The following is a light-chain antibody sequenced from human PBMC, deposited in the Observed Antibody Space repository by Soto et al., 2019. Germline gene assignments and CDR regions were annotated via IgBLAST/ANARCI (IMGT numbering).Light chain of an antibody. Sequence: QSALTQPPSASGSPGQSVTISCTGTYSDIGAYNYVSWYQQHPRKAPKLIIYELSFRPSGVSNRFSGSKSGNTASLTISGLQAEDEADYYCSSYSSSSTWVFGGGTKLTVL. CDR2: ELS. J-gene: IGLJ3*02. V-gene: IGLV2-14*01. CDR3: SSYSSSSTWV. CDR1: YSDIGAYNY.